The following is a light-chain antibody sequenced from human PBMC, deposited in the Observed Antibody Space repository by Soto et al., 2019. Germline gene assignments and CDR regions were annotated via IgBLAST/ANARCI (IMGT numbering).Light chain of an antibody. Sequence: EMVLTQSPGTLSLSPGERATLAGWASQSVRSSLLAWYQQKPGQAPRLLIHGASSRATDIPDRFSGSGSGTDFTLTISRLKPEDFAVYYCQQYGRSPNTFGQGTRLEIK. CDR2: GAS. V-gene: IGKV3-20*01. CDR1: QSVRSSL. J-gene: IGKJ2*01. CDR3: QQYGRSPNT.